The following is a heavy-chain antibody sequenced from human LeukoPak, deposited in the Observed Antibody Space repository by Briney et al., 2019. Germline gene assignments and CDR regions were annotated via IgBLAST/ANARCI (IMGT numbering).Heavy chain of an antibody. Sequence: SETLSLTCTVSGGSISSGDSYWSWIRQPPGKGLVWIGYIFYSGSTYYHPSLKSRVTISLDTSENQFSLKLSSVPAADTAVYYCARTKYDSSGYDYWGQGTLVTVSS. V-gene: IGHV4-30-4*08. J-gene: IGHJ4*02. CDR1: GGSISSGDSY. CDR2: IFYSGST. D-gene: IGHD3-22*01. CDR3: ARTKYDSSGYDY.